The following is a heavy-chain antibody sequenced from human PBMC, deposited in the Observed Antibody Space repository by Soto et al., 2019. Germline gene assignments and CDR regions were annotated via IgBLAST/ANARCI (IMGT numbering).Heavy chain of an antibody. D-gene: IGHD4-17*01. CDR3: ARRFSFYATVTSPNWFDP. CDR1: GYTFTSYG. J-gene: IGHJ5*02. Sequence: QVQLVQSGAEVKKPGASVKVSCKASGYTFTSYGISWVRQAPGQGLEWMGWISAYNGNTNYAQKLHGRVTMTTDTSTSTAYMELRSLRSDDTAVYYCARRFSFYATVTSPNWFDPWGQGTLFTVSS. CDR2: ISAYNGNT. V-gene: IGHV1-18*01.